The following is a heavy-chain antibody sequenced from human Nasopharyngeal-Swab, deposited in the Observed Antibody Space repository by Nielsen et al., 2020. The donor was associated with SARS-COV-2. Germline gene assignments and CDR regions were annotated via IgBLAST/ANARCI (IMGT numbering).Heavy chain of an antibody. CDR3: AREVPYSGHDDAFDI. CDR1: GFGFSNYE. CDR2: ISTTTATI. V-gene: IGHV3-48*03. D-gene: IGHD5-12*01. J-gene: IGHJ3*02. Sequence: GESLKISCAASGFGFSNYEMNWVRQASGKGLEWISYISTTTATIYYADSVKGRFTISRDNAKNSLYLQMNSLRAEDTAVYYCAREVPYSGHDDAFDIWGQGTMVTVSS.